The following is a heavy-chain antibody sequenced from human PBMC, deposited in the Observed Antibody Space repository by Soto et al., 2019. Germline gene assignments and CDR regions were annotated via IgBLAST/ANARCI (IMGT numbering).Heavy chain of an antibody. J-gene: IGHJ4*02. Sequence: SETLSLTCTVSGGSISSGGYYWSWIRQHPGKGLEWIGYIYYSGSTYYNPSLKSRVTISVDTSKNQFSLKLSSVTAADTAVYYCARDFATHCSGSTCYPYAYWGQGALVTVSS. CDR2: IYYSGST. CDR3: ARDFATHCSGSTCYPYAY. CDR1: GGSISSGGYY. V-gene: IGHV4-31*03. D-gene: IGHD2-15*01.